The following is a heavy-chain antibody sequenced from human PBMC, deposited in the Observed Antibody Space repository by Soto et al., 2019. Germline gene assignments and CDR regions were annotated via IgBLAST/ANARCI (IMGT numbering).Heavy chain of an antibody. CDR3: ARGINYYDSGDDAFDI. V-gene: IGHV1-8*01. D-gene: IGHD3-10*01. Sequence: QVQLVQSGAEVKKPGASVKVSCKASGYTFTSYDINWVRQATGQGLEWMGWMNPNSGNTGYAQKFQGRVTMTRNTSISTAYMELSGLGSEDTAVYYCARGINYYDSGDDAFDIWGQGTMVTVSS. CDR2: MNPNSGNT. J-gene: IGHJ3*02. CDR1: GYTFTSYD.